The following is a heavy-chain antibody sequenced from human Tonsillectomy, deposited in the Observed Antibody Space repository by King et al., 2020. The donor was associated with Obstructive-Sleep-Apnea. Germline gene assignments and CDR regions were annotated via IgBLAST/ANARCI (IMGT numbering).Heavy chain of an antibody. D-gene: IGHD6-19*01. J-gene: IGHJ4*02. Sequence: VQLVESGGGLVQPGGSLRLSCAASGFTFSSYSMNWVRQAPGKGLEWVSYISSSRTTIYYAYSVKGRFTISRDNAQNSLSLQMNSRSAEDTAVYYCASDFYSSGWYGAYWGQGTLVTVSS. CDR2: ISSSRTTI. CDR1: GFTFSSYS. CDR3: ASDFYSSGWYGAY. V-gene: IGHV3-48*04.